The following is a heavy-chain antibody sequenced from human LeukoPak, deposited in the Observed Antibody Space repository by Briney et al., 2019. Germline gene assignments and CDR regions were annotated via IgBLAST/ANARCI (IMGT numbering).Heavy chain of an antibody. D-gene: IGHD3-10*01. CDR3: ARLNYYYGSSGFDY. V-gene: IGHV4-59*08. Sequence: SGTQSLTPTVGSGSISSYYGSWLRQPQEKELEGIGYIYYSGSTNYNPSLKSRVTISVDTSKNQFSLKLSSVTAADAAVYYCARLNYYYGSSGFDYWGQGTLVTVSS. CDR2: IYYSGST. J-gene: IGHJ4*02. CDR1: SGSISSYY.